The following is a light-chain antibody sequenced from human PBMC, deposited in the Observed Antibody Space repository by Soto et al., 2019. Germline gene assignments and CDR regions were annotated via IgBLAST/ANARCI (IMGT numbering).Light chain of an antibody. CDR1: QSVSSSY. J-gene: IGKJ3*01. V-gene: IGKV3-20*01. CDR3: QQYGSSPET. CDR2: GGS. Sequence: EIVLTQSPGTLSLSPGERATLSCRASQSVSSSYLAWYQQKPGQAPRLLIYGGSSRATGIPDRFSGSGSGTDFTLTISRLEPEDFAVYYCQQYGSSPETFGPGTKVDIK.